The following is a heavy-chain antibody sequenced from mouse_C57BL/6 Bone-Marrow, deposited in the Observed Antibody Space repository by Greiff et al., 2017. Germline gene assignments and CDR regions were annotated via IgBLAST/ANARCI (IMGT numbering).Heavy chain of an antibody. D-gene: IGHD3-2*02. CDR1: GYTFTSYW. CDR3: ARRRTAQATWDY. V-gene: IGHV1-7*01. J-gene: IGHJ2*01. CDR2: INPSSGYT. Sequence: VQLQQSGAELAKPGASVKLSCKASGYTFTSYWMHWVKQRPGQGLEWIGYINPSSGYTKYNQKFKDKATLTADESSSTAYMQLSSLTYEDSAVYYCARRRTAQATWDYWGQGTTLTVSS.